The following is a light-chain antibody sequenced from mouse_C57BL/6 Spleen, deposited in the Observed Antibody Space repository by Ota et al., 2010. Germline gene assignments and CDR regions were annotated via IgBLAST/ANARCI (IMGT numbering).Light chain of an antibody. Sequence: IVMSQSPSSLPVSVGERVTLSCKASENVGTYVSWYQQKPEQSPKLLIYGASNRYTGVPDRFTGSGSATDFTLTISSVQAEDLAVYYCHQYLSSRTFGGGTKLEIK. CDR3: HQYLSSRT. CDR2: GAS. J-gene: IGKJ2*01. V-gene: IGKV6-20*01. CDR1: ENVGTY.